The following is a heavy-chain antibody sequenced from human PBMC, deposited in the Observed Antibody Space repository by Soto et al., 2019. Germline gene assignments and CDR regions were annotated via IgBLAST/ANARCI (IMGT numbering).Heavy chain of an antibody. V-gene: IGHV1-18*01. CDR2: ISIYYGNT. CDR3: AILPSEIYEYDF. J-gene: IGHJ4*02. Sequence: GASVKVSCKASGYTFTDYGILWLRQAPGQGLEWMGWISIYYGNTDYSQKLQGRVTMTRDISTGTAYMELTSLRSDDTAVYYCAILPSEIYEYDFWGQGTPVTVSS. CDR1: GYTFTDYG. D-gene: IGHD5-12*01.